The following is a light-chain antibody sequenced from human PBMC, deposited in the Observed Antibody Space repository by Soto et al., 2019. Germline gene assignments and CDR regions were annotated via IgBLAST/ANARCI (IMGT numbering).Light chain of an antibody. V-gene: IGKV3-15*01. CDR1: QSVSSN. Sequence: EIVMTQSPATLSVSPGERATLSCRASQSVSSNLAWYQQKPGQAPRLLIYGASTRAAGIPARCSGSGSGTELTLTIGSLQSEDFAVYYCQEYNNWSRTFGQGTKVEIK. CDR2: GAS. J-gene: IGKJ1*01. CDR3: QEYNNWSRT.